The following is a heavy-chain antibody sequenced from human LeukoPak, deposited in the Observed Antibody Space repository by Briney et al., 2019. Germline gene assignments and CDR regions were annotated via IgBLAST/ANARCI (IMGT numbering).Heavy chain of an antibody. V-gene: IGHV4-38-2*01. Sequence: PSETLSLTCAVSGYSISSGYYWGWIRQPPGNGLEWIGSIYHSGSTYYNPSLKSRVTISVDTSMNQFSLKLSSVTAADTAVYYCARGFFYFDYWGQGTLVTVSS. CDR1: GYSISSGYY. D-gene: IGHD3-3*01. CDR3: ARGFFYFDY. CDR2: IYHSGST. J-gene: IGHJ4*02.